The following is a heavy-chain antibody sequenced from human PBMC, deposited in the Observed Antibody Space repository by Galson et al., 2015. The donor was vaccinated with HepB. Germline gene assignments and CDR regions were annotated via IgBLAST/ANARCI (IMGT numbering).Heavy chain of an antibody. Sequence: SLRLSCAASGFTFSSYAMSWVRQAPGKGLEWVSVISGPESRTNYADSVKGRFTISRDNSKNTLYLQMNSLRAEDTALYYCAKSTSSWYPYYFDYWGQGTLVTVSS. CDR2: ISGPESRT. V-gene: IGHV3-23*01. D-gene: IGHD2-2*01. J-gene: IGHJ4*02. CDR3: AKSTSSWYPYYFDY. CDR1: GFTFSSYA.